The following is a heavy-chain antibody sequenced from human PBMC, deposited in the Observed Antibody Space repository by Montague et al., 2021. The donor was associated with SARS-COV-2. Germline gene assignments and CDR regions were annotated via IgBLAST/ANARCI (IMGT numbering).Heavy chain of an antibody. CDR3: ARDLRMVANVVVVVDAVVGGFDI. D-gene: IGHD2-15*01. V-gene: IGHV4-39*07. Sequence: SETLSLTCTVSGDSVRSYSYYWDWLRQPPGKGLEWIGCIYYGGGTTYNPSLKSRVTISVDTSRNQFSLKLSSVTAADTAVYYCARDLRMVANVVVVVDAVVGGFDIRGQGTMVTVSS. CDR1: GDSVRSYSYY. J-gene: IGHJ3*02. CDR2: IYYGGGT.